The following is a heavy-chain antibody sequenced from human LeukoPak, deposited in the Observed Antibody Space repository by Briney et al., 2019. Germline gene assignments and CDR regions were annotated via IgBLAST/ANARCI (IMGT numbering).Heavy chain of an antibody. V-gene: IGHV1-8*01. CDR1: GYTFTSYD. J-gene: IGHJ3*02. D-gene: IGHD3-10*01. CDR3: AREGSGTRLGAFDI. Sequence: ASVKVSCKASGYTFTSYDINWVRQATGQGLEWTGWMNPNSGNTGYAQKFQGRVTMTRNTSISTAYMELSSLRSEDTAVYYCAREGSGTRLGAFDIWGQGTMVTVSS. CDR2: MNPNSGNT.